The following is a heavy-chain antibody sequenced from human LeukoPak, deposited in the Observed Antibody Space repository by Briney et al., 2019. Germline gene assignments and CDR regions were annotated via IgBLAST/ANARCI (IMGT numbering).Heavy chain of an antibody. V-gene: IGHV3-7*01. Sequence: GGALRLSCAASGFPFSTYWMSWVRQAPGKGPEWGANIKHDGTATYYGDSVTGRFTISRDNGKNSLYLQMRSLRVEDTAMFYCAREIVGAHTEFDFWGQGTLVSVSS. CDR2: IKHDGTAT. CDR3: AREIVGAHTEFDF. D-gene: IGHD1-26*01. CDR1: GFPFSTYW. J-gene: IGHJ4*02.